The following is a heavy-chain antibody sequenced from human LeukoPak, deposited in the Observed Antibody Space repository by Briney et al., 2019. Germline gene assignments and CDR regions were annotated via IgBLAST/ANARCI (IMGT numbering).Heavy chain of an antibody. CDR2: MSYDGSNK. V-gene: IGHV3-30*18. D-gene: IGHD6-13*01. CDR1: GFTFSNYN. Sequence: PGRSLRLSCAASGFTFSNYNMHWVRQAPGKGLEWVAVMSYDGSNKYYVDSVKGRFTISRDNSKNTLYLQMNSLRAEGTAVYYCAKDRSSSWALDYWGQGTLVTVSS. J-gene: IGHJ4*02. CDR3: AKDRSSSWALDY.